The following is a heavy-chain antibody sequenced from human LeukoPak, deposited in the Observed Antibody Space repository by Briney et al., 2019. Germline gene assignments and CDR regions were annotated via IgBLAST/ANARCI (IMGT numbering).Heavy chain of an antibody. CDR1: GGTFSSYT. D-gene: IGHD5-12*01. Sequence: ASVKVSCKASGGTFSSYTISWVRQAPGQGPEWMGRIIPILGIANYAQKFQGRVTITADKSTSTAYMELSSLRSEDTAVYYCAREGSGYDWDYYYYMDVWGKGTTVTVSS. V-gene: IGHV1-69*04. CDR2: IIPILGIA. J-gene: IGHJ6*03. CDR3: AREGSGYDWDYYYYMDV.